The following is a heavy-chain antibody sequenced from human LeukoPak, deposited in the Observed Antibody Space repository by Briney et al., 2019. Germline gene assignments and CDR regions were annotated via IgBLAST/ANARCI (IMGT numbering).Heavy chain of an antibody. Sequence: GGSLRLSCAASGFTFNHYPMHWVRQAPGKGLEWLAVISYDSNYRYYADSVKGRFTISRGNSNNTLYLQIDSLRPEDTAMYFCARDRRYYFDCWGQGTLVSVSS. CDR1: GFTFNHYP. J-gene: IGHJ4*02. CDR2: ISYDSNYR. V-gene: IGHV3-30*01. CDR3: ARDRRYYFDC.